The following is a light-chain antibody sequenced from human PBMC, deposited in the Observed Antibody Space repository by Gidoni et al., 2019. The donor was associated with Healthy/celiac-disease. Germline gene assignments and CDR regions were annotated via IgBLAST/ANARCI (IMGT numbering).Light chain of an antibody. J-gene: IGLJ1*01. V-gene: IGLV2-14*03. CDR2: DVS. CDR3: SSYTSSSTYV. CDR1: SSHVGGYNY. Sequence: QSALTQPASGSGSPGQSITISCTGTSSHVGGYNYVSWYQQHPGKAPKLMIYDVSKRPSGVSNRFSGSKSGNTASLTISGLQAEDEDDYYCSSYTSSSTYVFGTGTKVTVL.